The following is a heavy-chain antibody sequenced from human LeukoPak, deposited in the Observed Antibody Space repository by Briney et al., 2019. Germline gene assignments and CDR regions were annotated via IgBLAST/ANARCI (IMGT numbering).Heavy chain of an antibody. CDR2: ISYNGDIT. D-gene: IGHD1-26*01. J-gene: IGHJ4*02. V-gene: IGHV3-64D*09. Sequence: GGSLRLSCAASGFTFCTYWVTWVRQAPGKGLEYVSTISYNGDITYYPDSVRGRFTISRDNSKNTLYLQMSSLRAEDTAVYYCVKDRWVAYWGQGTLVTVSS. CDR3: VKDRWVAY. CDR1: GFTFCTYW.